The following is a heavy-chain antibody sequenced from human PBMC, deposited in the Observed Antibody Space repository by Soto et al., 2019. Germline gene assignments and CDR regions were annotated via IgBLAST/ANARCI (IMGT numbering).Heavy chain of an antibody. V-gene: IGHV2-5*02. CDR1: GFSLSTSGAA. CDR2: IYWDGDK. D-gene: IGHD3-3*01. J-gene: IGHJ5*02. Sequence: QINLIESGPTLVKPTQTLTLTCTFSGFSLSTSGAAVGWVRQPPGRALEWLALIYWDGDKRYNASLGNRLTITKDTPMNQVVLTLTNVDPADTATYYCAHRATMTIFGLIIDTGIWFDPWGQGTRVIVSS. CDR3: AHRATMTIFGLIIDTGIWFDP.